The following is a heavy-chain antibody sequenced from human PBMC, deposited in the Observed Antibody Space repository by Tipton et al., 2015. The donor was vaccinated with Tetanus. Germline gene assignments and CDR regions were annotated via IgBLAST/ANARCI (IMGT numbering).Heavy chain of an antibody. CDR3: ARAFCNYNCHGGYFDY. CDR2: IYSTGRT. Sequence: SLRLSCADSEFNVSYKYISWVRQAPGKGLEWVSLIYSTGRTHYADSVEGRFTISRDNSANRLFLQMNSLKADDTAVYYCARAFCNYNCHGGYFDYWGQGTLVTVSS. V-gene: IGHV3-53*01. J-gene: IGHJ4*02. CDR1: EFNVSYKY. D-gene: IGHD2/OR15-2a*01.